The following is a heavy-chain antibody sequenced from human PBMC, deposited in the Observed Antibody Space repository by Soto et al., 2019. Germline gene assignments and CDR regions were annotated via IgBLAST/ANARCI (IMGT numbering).Heavy chain of an antibody. CDR1: GFSVSARY. Sequence: PGGSLRLSCAVSGFSVSARYMSWVRQAPGKGLEWVSVIFGSGSTLYADSVKGRFTISRDNSKNTLHLQMNSLRVEDTAVYYCVRDDGVSPYDYWGQGALVTVSS. D-gene: IGHD3-16*01. J-gene: IGHJ4*02. CDR2: IFGSGST. CDR3: VRDDGVSPYDY. V-gene: IGHV3-66*01.